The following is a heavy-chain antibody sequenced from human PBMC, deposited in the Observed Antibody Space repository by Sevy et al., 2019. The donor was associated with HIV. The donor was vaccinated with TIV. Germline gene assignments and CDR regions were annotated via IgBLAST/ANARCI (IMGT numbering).Heavy chain of an antibody. D-gene: IGHD7-27*01. CDR1: GDSFSSYF. J-gene: IGHJ4*02. V-gene: IGHV4-4*07. CDR2: INTSGSP. Sequence: SETLSLTCTVSGDSFSSYFWAWIRHPAGKGLEWIGRINTSGSPNYNPSLKSRVTMSVDTSKSQSSLKVTSLTAADAAIYFCARSNWVTATNGFSKSYYFDYWGQGSLVTVSS. CDR3: ARSNWVTATNGFSKSYYFDY.